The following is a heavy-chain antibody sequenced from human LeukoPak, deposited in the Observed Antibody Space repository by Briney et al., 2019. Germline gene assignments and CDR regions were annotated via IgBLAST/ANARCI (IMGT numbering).Heavy chain of an antibody. V-gene: IGHV3-23*01. CDR2: ISASGAGT. J-gene: IGHJ4*02. CDR1: GFTFSSYG. CDR3: ARDEDSSGWYVY. Sequence: GGSLRLSCAASGFTFSSYGMSWVRQAPGKGLEWVSAISASGAGTYYADSVKGRFTIFRDNSKNTLYMKMNSLRAEDTAVYYCARDEDSSGWYVYWGQGTLVTVSS. D-gene: IGHD6-19*01.